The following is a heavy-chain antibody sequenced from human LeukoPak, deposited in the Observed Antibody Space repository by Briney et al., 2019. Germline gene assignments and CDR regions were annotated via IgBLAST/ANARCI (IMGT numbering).Heavy chain of an antibody. CDR1: GYTFTSYA. D-gene: IGHD3-22*01. J-gene: IGHJ4*02. Sequence: GASVKVSCKASGYTFTSYAMNWVRQAPGQGLEWMGWINPNSGGTNYAQNFQGRVTMTRDTSISTAYMELSRLRSDDTAVYFCALVESDDSSTYYRQKVSFDDWGQGTLVTVSS. CDR3: ALVESDDSSTYYRQKVSFDD. V-gene: IGHV1-2*02. CDR2: INPNSGGT.